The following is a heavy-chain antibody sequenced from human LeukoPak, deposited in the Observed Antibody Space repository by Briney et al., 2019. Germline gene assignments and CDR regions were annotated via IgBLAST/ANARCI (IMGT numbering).Heavy chain of an antibody. CDR1: GGSISSGGYY. CDR3: ARGHYYDSSGYYVDY. V-gene: IGHV4-31*03. J-gene: IGHJ4*02. CDR2: IYYSGST. Sequence: SETLSLTCTNLGGSISSGGYYWSWIRQHPGKGLEWIGYIYYSGSTYYNPSLKSRVTISVDTSKNQFSLKLSSVTAADTAVYYCARGHYYDSSGYYVDYWGQGTLVTVSS. D-gene: IGHD3-22*01.